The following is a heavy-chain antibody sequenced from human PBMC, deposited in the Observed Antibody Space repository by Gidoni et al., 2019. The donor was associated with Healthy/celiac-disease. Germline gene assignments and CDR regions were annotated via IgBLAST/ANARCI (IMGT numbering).Heavy chain of an antibody. D-gene: IGHD5-18*01. CDR3: ARDRYSYGYRGVYYYYYGMDV. V-gene: IGHV4-30-4*01. CDR1: GGSISSGDYY. Sequence: PGLVKPSQTLSLTCTVSGGSISSGDYYWSWIRQPPGKGLEWIGYIYYSGSTYYNPSLKSRVTISVDTSKNQFSLKLSSVTAADTAVYYCARDRYSYGYRGVYYYYYGMDVWGQGTTVTVSS. J-gene: IGHJ6*02. CDR2: IYYSGST.